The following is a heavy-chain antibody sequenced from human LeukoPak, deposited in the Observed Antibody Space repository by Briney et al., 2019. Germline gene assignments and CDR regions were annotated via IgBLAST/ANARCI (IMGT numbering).Heavy chain of an antibody. J-gene: IGHJ4*02. V-gene: IGHV3-30*02. CDR2: IRYNGNNQ. CDR3: AKDNIVGATSQ. CDR1: GFTFNNYG. Sequence: GGSLRLSCAASGFTFNNYGMHWVRQAPGKGLEWVAFIRYNGNNQYYADSVKGRFTISRDTSMNTLYLQMNSLRAEDTAVYYCAKDNIVGATSQWGQGTLVTVSS. D-gene: IGHD1-26*01.